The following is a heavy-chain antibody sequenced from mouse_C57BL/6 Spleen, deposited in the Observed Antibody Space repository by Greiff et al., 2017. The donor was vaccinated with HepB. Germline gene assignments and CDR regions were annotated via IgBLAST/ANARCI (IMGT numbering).Heavy chain of an antibody. D-gene: IGHD2-1*01. J-gene: IGHJ3*01. CDR1: GYTFTSYW. V-gene: IGHV1-72*01. CDR3: ARDHGNYPGWFTY. Sequence: QVQLQQPGAELVKPGASVKLSCKASGYTFTSYWMHWVKQRPGRGLEWIGRIDPNSGGTKYNEKFKSKATLTVDKPSSTAYMQLSSLTSEDSAAYYCARDHGNYPGWFTYWGQGTLVTVSA. CDR2: IDPNSGGT.